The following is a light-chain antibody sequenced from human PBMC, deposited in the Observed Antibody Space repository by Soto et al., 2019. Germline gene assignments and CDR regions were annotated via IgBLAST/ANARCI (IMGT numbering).Light chain of an antibody. Sequence: DIQLTQSPSTLSASVGDSVTNTCRARQSISSWLAWYQQKPGKAPKFLIYKTSNLESGVPSRFSGSGSGTEVTRTISRLQPDDFGAYYCEYYYNYCWTFGKGTKVASK. CDR2: KTS. V-gene: IGKV1-5*03. J-gene: IGKJ1*01. CDR1: QSISSW. CDR3: EYYYNYCWT.